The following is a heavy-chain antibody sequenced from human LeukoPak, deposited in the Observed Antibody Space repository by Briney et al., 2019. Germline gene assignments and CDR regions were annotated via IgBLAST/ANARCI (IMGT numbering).Heavy chain of an antibody. CDR3: ARDLAD. V-gene: IGHV3-53*01. CDR2: IYSGGTT. D-gene: IGHD3-16*01. J-gene: IGHJ4*02. Sequence: PGGSLRLSCAASGFTVSSNYMTWVRQAPGKGLEWLSVIYSGGTTYYADAVKGRFTISRDNSKNTLYLQMNSLRAEDTAVYYCARDLADWGQGTLVTVSS. CDR1: GFTVSSNY.